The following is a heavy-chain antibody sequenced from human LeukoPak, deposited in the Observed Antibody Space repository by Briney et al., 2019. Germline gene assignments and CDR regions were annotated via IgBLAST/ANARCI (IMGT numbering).Heavy chain of an antibody. V-gene: IGHV1-69*13. J-gene: IGHJ6*02. CDR3: ARISLGAIWGYYYGMDV. CDR1: GGTFSSYA. D-gene: IGHD1-26*01. CDR2: IIPIFGTA. Sequence: SVTVSCTASGGTFSSYAISWVRQAPGQGLEWMGGIIPIFGTANYAQKFQGRVTITADESTSTAYMELSSLRSEDTAVFYCARISLGAIWGYYYGMDVWGQGTTVTVSS.